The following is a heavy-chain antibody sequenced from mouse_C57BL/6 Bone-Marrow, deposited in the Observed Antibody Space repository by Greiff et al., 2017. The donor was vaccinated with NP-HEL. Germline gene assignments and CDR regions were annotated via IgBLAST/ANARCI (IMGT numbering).Heavy chain of an antibody. Sequence: EVHLVESGGGLVQPGGSLSLSCAASGFTFTDYYMSWVRQPPGKALEWLGFIRNKANGYTTEYSASVKGRFTISRDNTQSILYLQMNALRAEDSATYYCASPSHYYGSSPAWFAYWGKGTLVTVSA. D-gene: IGHD1-1*01. CDR3: ASPSHYYGSSPAWFAY. CDR1: GFTFTDYY. CDR2: IRNKANGYTT. V-gene: IGHV7-3*01. J-gene: IGHJ3*01.